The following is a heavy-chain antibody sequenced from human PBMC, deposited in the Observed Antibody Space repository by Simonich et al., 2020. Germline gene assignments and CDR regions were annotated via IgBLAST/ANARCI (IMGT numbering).Heavy chain of an antibody. V-gene: IGHV1-2*06. Sequence: QVQLVQSGAEVKKPGASVKVSCKASGYTFTGYYMHGVRQAPGQGRAWMGRNNPNSGGTNMAQKFQGRVHMTMDTSISTAYMELSRLRSDDTAVYYCASGWDWGFSHMSDYWGQGTLVTVSS. CDR2: NNPNSGGT. D-gene: IGHD7-27*01. J-gene: IGHJ4*02. CDR3: ASGWDWGFSHMSDY. CDR1: GYTFTGYY.